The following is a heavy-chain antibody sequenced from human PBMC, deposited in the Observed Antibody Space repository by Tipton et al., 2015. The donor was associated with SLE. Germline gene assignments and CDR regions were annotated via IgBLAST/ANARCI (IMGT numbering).Heavy chain of an antibody. V-gene: IGHV3-73*01. J-gene: IGHJ4*02. Sequence: SLRLSCAASGFTFSGSAMHWVRQASGKGLEWVGRIRSKANSYATAYAASVKGGFTISRDDSKNTAYLQMNSLKTEDTAVYYCTRPSIAAAGSFDYWGQGTLVTVSS. CDR2: IRSKANSYAT. CDR3: TRPSIAAAGSFDY. CDR1: GFTFSGSA. D-gene: IGHD6-13*01.